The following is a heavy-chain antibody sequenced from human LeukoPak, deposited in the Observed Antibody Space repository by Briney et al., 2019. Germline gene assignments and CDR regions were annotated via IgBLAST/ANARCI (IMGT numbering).Heavy chain of an antibody. D-gene: IGHD2-21*02. CDR1: GFTFSSYS. CDR3: AKDIAYCGGDCPLDY. Sequence: GGSLRLSCAASGFTFSSYSMNWVRQAPGKGLEWVSYISSSSSTIYYADSVKGRFTISRDNSKNTLYLQMNSLRAEDTAVYYCAKDIAYCGGDCPLDYWGQGTLVTVSS. CDR2: ISSSSSTI. J-gene: IGHJ4*02. V-gene: IGHV3-48*01.